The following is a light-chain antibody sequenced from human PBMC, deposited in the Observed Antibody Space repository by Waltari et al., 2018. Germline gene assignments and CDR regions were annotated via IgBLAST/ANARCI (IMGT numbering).Light chain of an antibody. CDR3: GTWDSSLSVVL. CDR2: KDN. J-gene: IGLJ3*02. V-gene: IGLV1-51*02. Sequence: QSLLTQPPSVSAPPGHKVTISCSGSPSNLGKNSVPWYQKLPETAPKLPIHKDNKRPSGIPARFSGSKSGTSATLGITGLQTGDEADYYCGTWDSSLSVVLFGGGTKVTVL. CDR1: PSNLGKNS.